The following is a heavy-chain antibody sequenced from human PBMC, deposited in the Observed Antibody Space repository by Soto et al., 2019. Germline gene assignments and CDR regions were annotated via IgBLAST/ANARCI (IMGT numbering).Heavy chain of an antibody. Sequence: EVQLVESGGGLVQPGGSLRLSCAASGFTFSLYSMSWVRQAPGKGLEWVSYISRSSTGIHYADSVKGRFTISRDDATNSVHLQMNSLRDGDTAVYYCARAVTWGLDVWRQGTTVSISS. D-gene: IGHD3-10*01. V-gene: IGHV3-48*02. CDR3: ARAVTWGLDV. J-gene: IGHJ6*02. CDR2: ISRSSTGI. CDR1: GFTFSLYS.